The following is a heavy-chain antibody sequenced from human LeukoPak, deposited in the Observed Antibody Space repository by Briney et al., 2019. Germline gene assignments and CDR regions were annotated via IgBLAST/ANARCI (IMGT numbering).Heavy chain of an antibody. CDR1: GFTFSSYS. Sequence: GGSLRLSCAASGFTFSSYSMNWVRQAPGKGLEWVSSISSSSSYIYYADSVKGRFTISRDNAKNSLYLQMNSLRAEDTAVYYCAREYRSPRRGHYYYYMDVWGKGTTVTVSS. D-gene: IGHD2-2*01. V-gene: IGHV3-21*04. CDR3: AREYRSPRRGHYYYYMDV. CDR2: ISSSSSYI. J-gene: IGHJ6*03.